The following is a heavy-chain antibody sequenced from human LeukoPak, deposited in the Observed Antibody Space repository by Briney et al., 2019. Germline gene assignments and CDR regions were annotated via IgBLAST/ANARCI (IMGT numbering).Heavy chain of an antibody. J-gene: IGHJ5*02. CDR2: IKQDGSEK. V-gene: IGHV3-7*01. CDR3: ARQVLLLWFGELLAWFDP. Sequence: GGSLRLSCAASGFTFSSYWMSWVRQAPGKGLEWVANIKQDGSEKYYVDSVKGRFTISRDNAKNSLYLQMNSLRAEDTAVYYCARQVLLLWFGELLAWFDPWGQGTLVTVSS. D-gene: IGHD3-10*01. CDR1: GFTFSSYW.